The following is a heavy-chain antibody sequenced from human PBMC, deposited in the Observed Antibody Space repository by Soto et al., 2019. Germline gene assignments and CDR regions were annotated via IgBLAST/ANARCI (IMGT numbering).Heavy chain of an antibody. V-gene: IGHV4-30-4*01. CDR1: GGSITAVNSC. CDR3: ARWPSGAKVAY. D-gene: IGHD3-16*01. J-gene: IGHJ4*02. CDR2: IYNGGTT. Sequence: QVQLQESGPGLVKPSQTLSLTCTVSGGSITAVNSCWSWIRQSPDKGLEWIGHIYNGGTTYNNPSLTRRVPISVDTSNNQFSLKLSSVSAAATAVYYCARWPSGAKVAYWGQGTLVTVSS.